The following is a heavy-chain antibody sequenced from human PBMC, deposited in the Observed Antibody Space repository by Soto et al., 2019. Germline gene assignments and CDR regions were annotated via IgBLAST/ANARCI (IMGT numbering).Heavy chain of an antibody. CDR3: ARAPGYDILTGYKSLDYYYGMDV. CDR1: GGSISSSNW. CDR2: IYHSGST. D-gene: IGHD3-9*01. V-gene: IGHV4-4*02. Sequence: SETLSLTCAVSGGSISSSNWWSWVRQPPGKGLEWIGEIYHSGSTNYNPSLKSRVTISVDKSKNQFSLKLSSVTAADTAVYYCARAPGYDILTGYKSLDYYYGMDVWGQGTTVTVSS. J-gene: IGHJ6*02.